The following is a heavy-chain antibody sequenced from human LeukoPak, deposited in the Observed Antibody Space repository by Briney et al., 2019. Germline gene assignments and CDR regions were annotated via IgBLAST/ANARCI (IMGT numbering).Heavy chain of an antibody. CDR1: GFTFSRYW. CDR2: IKQDGSEK. D-gene: IGHD3-22*01. CDR3: ARDQDSSGYLGHDY. V-gene: IGHV3-7*01. J-gene: IGHJ4*02. Sequence: GGSLRLSCAASGFTFSRYWMSWVRQAPGKGLEWVANIKQDGSEKYYVDSVKGRFTISRDNAKNSLYLQMNSLRAEDTAVYYCARDQDSSGYLGHDYWGQGTLVTVSS.